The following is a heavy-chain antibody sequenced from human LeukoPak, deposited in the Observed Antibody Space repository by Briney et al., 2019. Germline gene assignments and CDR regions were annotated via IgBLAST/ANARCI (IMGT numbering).Heavy chain of an antibody. CDR1: GGSISSGGYS. CDR3: ARDKGIYGDLDAFDI. V-gene: IGHV4-30-2*01. J-gene: IGHJ3*02. CDR2: IYHSGST. D-gene: IGHD4-17*01. Sequence: SSETLSLTCAVSGGSISSGGYSWSWIRQPPGKGLEWIGYIYHSGSTYYNPSLKSRVTISVDRSKNQFSLKLSSVTAADTAVYYCARDKGIYGDLDAFDIWGQGTMVTVSS.